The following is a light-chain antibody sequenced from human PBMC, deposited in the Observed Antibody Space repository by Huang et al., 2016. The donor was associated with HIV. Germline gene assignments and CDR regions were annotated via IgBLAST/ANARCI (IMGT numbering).Light chain of an antibody. CDR2: DAS. CDR1: QSVSNY. V-gene: IGKV3-11*01. J-gene: IGKJ5*01. CDR3: QQRSNLAEFT. Sequence: EIVLTQSPATLSLSPGERATLSSRASQSVSNYLAWYQQKPGQAPRPLIYDASNRATGIPARCSGSGSGTDFTLTISSLEPEDFAVYYCQQRSNLAEFTFGQGTRLEIK.